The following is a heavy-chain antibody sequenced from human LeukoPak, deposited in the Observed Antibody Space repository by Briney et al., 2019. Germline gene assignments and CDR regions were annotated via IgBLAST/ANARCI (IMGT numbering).Heavy chain of an antibody. Sequence: SETLSLTCTVSGGSISSYYWSWIRQPPGKGPEWIGYIYYSGSTNYNPSLKSRVTISVDTSKNQFSLKLSSVTAADTAVYYCARGTRYFDWLLYEPTFDYWGQGTLVTVSS. CDR1: GGSISSYY. CDR3: ARGTRYFDWLLYEPTFDY. D-gene: IGHD3-9*01. V-gene: IGHV4-59*08. J-gene: IGHJ4*02. CDR2: IYYSGST.